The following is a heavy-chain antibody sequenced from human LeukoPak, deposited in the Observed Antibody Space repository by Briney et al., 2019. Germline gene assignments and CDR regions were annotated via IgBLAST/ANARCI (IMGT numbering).Heavy chain of an antibody. D-gene: IGHD5-12*01. J-gene: IGHJ6*03. Sequence: GGSLRLSCGASGFTFGTYWMHWVRQAPGKGLEWVSGISWNSGSIGYADSVKGRFTISRDNAKNSLYLQMNSLRAEDTALYYCAKDQANYYYYYMDVWGKGTTVTISS. V-gene: IGHV3-9*01. CDR3: AKDQANYYYYYMDV. CDR2: ISWNSGSI. CDR1: GFTFGTYW.